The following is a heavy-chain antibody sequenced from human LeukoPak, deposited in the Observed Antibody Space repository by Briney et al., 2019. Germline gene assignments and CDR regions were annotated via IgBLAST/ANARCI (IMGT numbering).Heavy chain of an antibody. J-gene: IGHJ4*02. CDR3: ASSTYYYDSSGYRGGFDY. Sequence: PPETLSLTCTVSGGSISSSSYYWGWIRQPPGKGLEWIASIYYTGSTYYNPSLKSRVTISVDTSKNQFSLKLSSVTAADTAVYYCASSTYYYDSSGYRGGFDYWGQGTLVTVSS. D-gene: IGHD3-22*01. CDR2: IYYTGST. CDR1: GGSISSSSYY. V-gene: IGHV4-39*07.